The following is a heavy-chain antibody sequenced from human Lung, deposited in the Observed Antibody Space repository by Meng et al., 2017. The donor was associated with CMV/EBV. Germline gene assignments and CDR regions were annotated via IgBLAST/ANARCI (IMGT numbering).Heavy chain of an antibody. Sequence: GESXKISCAASGFALISYGMHWVRQAPGKGLEWVAFIRPDGSDQKYVESVKGRFTISRDNSKNTLYLQMNSLRDEDTAMYYCANSEASSDSWRGWGPGTLVTVSS. CDR2: IRPDGSDQ. J-gene: IGHJ1*01. CDR3: ANSEASSDSWRG. D-gene: IGHD3/OR15-3a*01. V-gene: IGHV3-30*02. CDR1: GFALISYG.